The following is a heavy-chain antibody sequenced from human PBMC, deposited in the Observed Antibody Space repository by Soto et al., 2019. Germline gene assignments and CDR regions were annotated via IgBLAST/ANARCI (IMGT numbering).Heavy chain of an antibody. CDR3: ARDQGYFRGYNWNRDAFDI. CDR1: GGTFSSYA. D-gene: IGHD1-20*01. Sequence: ASVKVSCKASGGTFSSYAISWVRQAPGQGLEWMGGIIPIFGTANYAQKFQGRVTITADESTSTAYMELSSLRSEDTAVYYCARDQGYFRGYNWNRDAFDIWGQGTMVTVSS. V-gene: IGHV1-69*13. CDR2: IIPIFGTA. J-gene: IGHJ3*02.